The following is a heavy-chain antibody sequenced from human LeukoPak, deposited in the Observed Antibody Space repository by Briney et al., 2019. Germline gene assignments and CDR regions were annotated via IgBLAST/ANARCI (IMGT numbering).Heavy chain of an antibody. Sequence: GGSLRLSCAASGFTFSSYWMSWVRQAPGKGLEWVANIKQDGSEKYYVDSVKGRFTISKDNAKNSLYLQMNSLRAEDTAVYYCATGGFLEWSNDAFDIWGQGTMVTVSS. CDR2: IKQDGSEK. D-gene: IGHD3-3*01. CDR1: GFTFSSYW. CDR3: ATGGFLEWSNDAFDI. J-gene: IGHJ3*02. V-gene: IGHV3-7*01.